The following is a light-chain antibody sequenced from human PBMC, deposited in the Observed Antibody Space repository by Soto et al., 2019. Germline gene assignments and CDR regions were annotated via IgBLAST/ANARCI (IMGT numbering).Light chain of an antibody. CDR2: TGS. V-gene: IGKV1-12*01. Sequence: DIQMTHSPSSVSASVCDIVTITCRASQAIDSWLAWYQQKPGEAPKLLIFTGSLLHSGVPPRFSGSGSGTDFTLTISSLQPEDFATYYCQQTLSFPPTFGQGDQGGYQ. J-gene: IGKJ1*01. CDR1: QAIDSW. CDR3: QQTLSFPPT.